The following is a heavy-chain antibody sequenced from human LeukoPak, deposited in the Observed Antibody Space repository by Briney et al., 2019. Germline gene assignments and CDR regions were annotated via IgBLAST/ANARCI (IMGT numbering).Heavy chain of an antibody. CDR2: ITSTSRTI. Sequence: GGSLRLSCEVSGFTFTDYSMHWVRQAPGKGLEWVSSITSTSRTIFYADSVEGRFTISRDNAKNTVSLEMNSLRTEDAAIYYCARDFPDNALFDLWGQGTLVSVSS. V-gene: IGHV3-69-1*02. J-gene: IGHJ4*02. D-gene: IGHD2-8*01. CDR3: ARDFPDNALFDL. CDR1: GFTFTDYS.